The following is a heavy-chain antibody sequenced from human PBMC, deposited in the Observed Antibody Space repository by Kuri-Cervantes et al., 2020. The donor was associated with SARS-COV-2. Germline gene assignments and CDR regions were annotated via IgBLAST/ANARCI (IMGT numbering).Heavy chain of an antibody. D-gene: IGHD3-3*01. J-gene: IGHJ6*03. CDR3: AREFPQGRIFGVVPTRYYYYYMDV. CDR2: ISQSGST. V-gene: IGHV4-30-2*01. Sequence: SETLSLTCAVSGGSISSGNFYWSWIRQPPGKGLEWIGYISQSGSTYYNPSLKSRVTISVDTSKNQFSLKLSSVTAADTAVYYCAREFPQGRIFGVVPTRYYYYYMDVWGKGTTVTVSS. CDR1: GGSISSGNFY.